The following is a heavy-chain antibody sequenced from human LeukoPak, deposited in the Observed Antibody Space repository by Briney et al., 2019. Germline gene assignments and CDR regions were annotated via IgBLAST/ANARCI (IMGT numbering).Heavy chain of an antibody. CDR1: GFYA. Sequence: PGGSLRLSCAASGFYAMTWVRQPPGKGLQWVSSISRSGQNIDHADSVNGRFSISRDNSRNTLYLQMNSLRAEDTAVYYCAREDVDSSDWSGAFDYWGQGTLVTVSS. CDR3: AREDVDSSDWSGAFDY. J-gene: IGHJ4*02. D-gene: IGHD6-19*01. CDR2: ISRSGQNI. V-gene: IGHV3-21*01.